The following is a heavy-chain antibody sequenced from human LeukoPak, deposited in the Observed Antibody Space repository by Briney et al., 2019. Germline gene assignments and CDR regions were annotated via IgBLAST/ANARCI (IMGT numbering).Heavy chain of an antibody. V-gene: IGHV3-7*01. CDR2: IKQDGSEK. Sequence: GGSLRLSCAASGFIFSSYWMSWVRQAPGKGLEWVANIKQDGSEKYYVDSVKGRFTISRDSAKNSLYVQMNSLRAEDTAVYYCALSRTLDYWGQGTLVTVSS. CDR3: ALSRTLDY. CDR1: GFIFSSYW. J-gene: IGHJ4*02.